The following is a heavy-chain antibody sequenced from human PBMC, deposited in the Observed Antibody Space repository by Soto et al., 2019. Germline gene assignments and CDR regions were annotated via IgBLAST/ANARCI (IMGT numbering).Heavy chain of an antibody. CDR1: GFIFSEST. CDR2: VSTSGRST. J-gene: IGHJ4*02. D-gene: IGHD2-15*01. V-gene: IGHV3-64D*06. Sequence: GGSLRLSCSASGFIFSESTIYWVRQVPGKGLEAISAVSTSGRSTYYADSVKDRFTISRDNSKNTLFLQMGSLRPEDTAIYYCVKQAHGLDGVAFDYWGQGTQVTVSS. CDR3: VKQAHGLDGVAFDY.